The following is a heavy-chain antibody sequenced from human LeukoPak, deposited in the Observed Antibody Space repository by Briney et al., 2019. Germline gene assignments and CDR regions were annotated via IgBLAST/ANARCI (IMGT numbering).Heavy chain of an antibody. D-gene: IGHD6-6*01. J-gene: IGHJ4*02. CDR1: GGSISSSSFY. V-gene: IGHV4-39*02. CDR2: INYSGST. CDR3: AREKWGSSSN. Sequence: PSETLSLTCTVSGGSISSSSFYWGWIRQPPGKGLEWIGSINYSGSTNYNPSLKSRVTISVDTSKNQFSLKLSSVTAADTAVYYCAREKWGSSSNWGQGALVTVSS.